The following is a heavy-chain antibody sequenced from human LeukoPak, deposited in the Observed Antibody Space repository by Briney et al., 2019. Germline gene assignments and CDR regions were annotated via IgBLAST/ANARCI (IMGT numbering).Heavy chain of an antibody. CDR2: INPNSGGT. D-gene: IGHD3-22*01. CDR1: GYTFTGYY. V-gene: IGHV1-2*02. J-gene: IGHJ5*02. CDR3: AREPPRRIWYDSSGYPDP. Sequence: GASVKVSCKASGYTFTGYYMHWVRQAPGQGLEWMGWINPNSGGTNYAQKFQGRVTMTRDTSISTAYMELSRLRSDDTAVYYCAREPPRRIWYDSSGYPDPWGQGTLVTVSS.